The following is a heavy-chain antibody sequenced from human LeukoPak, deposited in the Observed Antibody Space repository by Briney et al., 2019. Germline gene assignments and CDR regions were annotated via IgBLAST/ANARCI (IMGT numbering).Heavy chain of an antibody. Sequence: GASVKVSCKASGYTFTSYGISWVRQAPGQGLEWMGWISAYNGNTNYAQKLQGRVTMTTDTSTSTAYMELRSLRSDDTAVYYCARDLVVVGPVGGYYYGMDVWGQGTTVTVSS. CDR2: ISAYNGNT. CDR3: ARDLVVVGPVGGYYYGMDV. J-gene: IGHJ6*02. D-gene: IGHD2-21*01. CDR1: GYTFTSYG. V-gene: IGHV1-18*01.